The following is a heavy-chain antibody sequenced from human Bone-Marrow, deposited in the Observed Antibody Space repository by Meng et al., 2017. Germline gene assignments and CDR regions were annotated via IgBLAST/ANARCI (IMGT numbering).Heavy chain of an antibody. CDR2: ISYDGSNK. CDR1: GFTFSSYA. Sequence: GGSRRLSCAASGFTFSSYAMHWVRQAPGKGLEWVAVISYDGSNKYYADSVKGRFTISRDNSKNTLYLQMNSLRAEDTAVYYCARGGDRYNWDWSSVDYWGQGTLVTVSS. J-gene: IGHJ4*02. CDR3: ARGGDRYNWDWSSVDY. D-gene: IGHD5-24*01. V-gene: IGHV3-30*01.